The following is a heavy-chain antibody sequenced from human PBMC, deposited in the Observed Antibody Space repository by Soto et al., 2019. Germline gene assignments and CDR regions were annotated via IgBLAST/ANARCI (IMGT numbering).Heavy chain of an antibody. CDR2: IYYSGST. D-gene: IGHD1-1*01. Sequence: SETLSLTCTVSAGSSSSYYWSWIRQPPGKGLEWLGYIYYSGSTNYNLALGNRVNISVDTYKNQYSVKLRYATPADTGQYYCARGTEIATVYGMDVWGEGTTV. J-gene: IGHJ6*02. CDR3: ARGTEIATVYGMDV. CDR1: AGSSSSYY. V-gene: IGHV4-59*01.